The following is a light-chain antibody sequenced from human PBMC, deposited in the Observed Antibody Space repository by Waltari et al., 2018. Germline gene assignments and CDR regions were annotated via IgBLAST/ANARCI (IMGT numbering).Light chain of an antibody. CDR3: QQSYSTPYT. J-gene: IGKJ2*01. CDR1: QNIADY. Sequence: DIQMTQSPSSLSASVGDRVTITCRASQNIADYLNWYQEKPGEAPKLLIWGASSLQRGVPSRFSGSGSGTDFTLTISSLHPEDFATYYCQQSYSTPYTLGQGTELDIK. CDR2: GAS. V-gene: IGKV1-39*01.